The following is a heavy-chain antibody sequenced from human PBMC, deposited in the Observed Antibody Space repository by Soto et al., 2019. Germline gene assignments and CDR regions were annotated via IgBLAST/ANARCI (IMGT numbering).Heavy chain of an antibody. CDR2: INPYNGNT. D-gene: IGHD3-10*01. Sequence: QVQLVQFGAEVKKPGASVKVSCKASGYTFTSDGISWVRQAPGQGLEWMGWINPYNGNTNYAQNLQGRVTMTTDTTTNTAYLELWSLRSDDTAVFYCARDWLGIDYCGQGTLVTVSS. CDR3: ARDWLGIDY. CDR1: GYTFTSDG. J-gene: IGHJ4*02. V-gene: IGHV1-18*01.